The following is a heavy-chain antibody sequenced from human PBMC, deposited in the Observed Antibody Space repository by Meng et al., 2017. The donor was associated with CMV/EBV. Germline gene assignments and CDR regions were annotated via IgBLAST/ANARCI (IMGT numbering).Heavy chain of an antibody. CDR2: ISWNSGSI. J-gene: IGHJ4*02. CDR3: AKTNYYDSSGYFDY. CDR1: RFTFDDYA. D-gene: IGHD3-22*01. V-gene: IGHV3-9*01. Sequence: SLKISCAASRFTFDDYAMHWVRQAPGKGLEWVSGISWNSGSIGYADSVKGRFTISRDNAKNSLYLQMNSLRAEDTALYYCAKTNYYDSSGYFDYWGQGTLVTVSS.